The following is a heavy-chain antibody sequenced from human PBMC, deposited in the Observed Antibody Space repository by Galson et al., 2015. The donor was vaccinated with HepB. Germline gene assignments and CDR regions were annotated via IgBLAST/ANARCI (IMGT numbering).Heavy chain of an antibody. V-gene: IGHV3-48*01. D-gene: IGHD3-10*01. CDR3: ARDAVLLWFGADLGGKDV. CDR1: GFTFSSYS. CDR2: ISRSSSSI. J-gene: IGHJ6*02. Sequence: SLRLSCAASGFTFSSYSMHWVRQAPGKGLEWVSYISRSSSSIYYADSVKGRFTISRDNAKNTLYLQMNSLRAEDTAVYYCARDAVLLWFGADLGGKDVWGQGTTVTVSS.